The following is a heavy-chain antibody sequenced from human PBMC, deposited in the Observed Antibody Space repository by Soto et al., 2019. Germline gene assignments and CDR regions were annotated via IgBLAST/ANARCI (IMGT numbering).Heavy chain of an antibody. CDR1: GFTFSTNA. CDR3: AKESPDITIVGATNYFDY. J-gene: IGHJ4*02. D-gene: IGHD1-26*01. Sequence: GGSLRISCVVSGFTFSTNAMSWVRQAPRKGLEWVSGISRSGGSTYYADSVKGRFTISRDNSKNTLYLQINSLRAEDTAVYYFAKESPDITIVGATNYFDYWGQVALVTVSS. V-gene: IGHV3-23*01. CDR2: ISRSGGST.